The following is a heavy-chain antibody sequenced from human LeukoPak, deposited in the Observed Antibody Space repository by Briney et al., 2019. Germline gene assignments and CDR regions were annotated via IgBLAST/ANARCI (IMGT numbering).Heavy chain of an antibody. CDR1: GFTFSSYE. J-gene: IGHJ4*02. CDR3: AMHPIVGGYFDY. D-gene: IGHD2-21*01. V-gene: IGHV3-48*03. Sequence: GGSLRLSCAASGFTFSSYEMNWVRQAPGKGLEWVSYISSSGSTIYYADSVKGRFTISRDNAKNSLYLQMNSLRAEVTAVYYCAMHPIVGGYFDYWGQGTLVTVSS. CDR2: ISSSGSTI.